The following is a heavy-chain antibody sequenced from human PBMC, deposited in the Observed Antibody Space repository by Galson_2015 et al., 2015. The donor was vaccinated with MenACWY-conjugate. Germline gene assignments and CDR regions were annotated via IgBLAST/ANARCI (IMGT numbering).Heavy chain of an antibody. CDR3: ARGGPGEGWFDP. CDR1: GGSITNFY. D-gene: IGHD7-27*01. Sequence: ETLSLTCIVSGGSITNFYWSWIRQPPGKGLEWIGYVYYIGSTNYNPSFKSRVTISVDTSKNQFSLRLSSVTAADTAVYYCARGGPGEGWFDPWGQGTLVTVSS. CDR2: VYYIGST. V-gene: IGHV4-59*01. J-gene: IGHJ5*02.